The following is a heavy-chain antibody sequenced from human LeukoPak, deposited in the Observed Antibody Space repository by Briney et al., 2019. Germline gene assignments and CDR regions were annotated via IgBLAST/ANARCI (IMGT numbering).Heavy chain of an antibody. CDR1: GFTFSSYG. J-gene: IGHJ4*02. CDR2: IRYDGSNK. V-gene: IGHV3-30*02. Sequence: GGSLRLSCAASGFTFSSYGMHWVRQAPGKGLEWVAFIRYDGSNKYYADSVKGRFTISRDNSKNTLYLQMNSLRAEDTAVYYCAKGWDKAMFSLDYGGQGPRVPVPS. D-gene: IGHD5-18*01. CDR3: AKGWDKAMFSLDY.